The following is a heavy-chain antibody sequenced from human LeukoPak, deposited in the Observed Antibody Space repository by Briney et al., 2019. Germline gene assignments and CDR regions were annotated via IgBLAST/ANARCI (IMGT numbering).Heavy chain of an antibody. CDR2: IGFGDDSA. J-gene: IGHJ5*02. V-gene: IGHV3-23*01. Sequence: GGSLRLSCAASGFTFNNYAMSWVRQAPGRGLEWVSTIGFGDDSAYYADSVKGRFTISRDNSKNTLYLQMNYLRAEDTAVYYCAKDPTSVGGRHDWLLDSWGQGTLVTVSS. CDR1: GFTFNNYA. D-gene: IGHD3-9*01. CDR3: AKDPTSVGGRHDWLLDS.